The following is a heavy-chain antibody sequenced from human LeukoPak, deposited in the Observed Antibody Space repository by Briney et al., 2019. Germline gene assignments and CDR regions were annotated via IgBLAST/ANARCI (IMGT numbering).Heavy chain of an antibody. Sequence: GGSLRLSCAASGFTFSSYSMNWVRQAPGKGLEWVSSISSSSSYIYYADSVKGRFTISRDNAKNSLYLQMNSLRAEDTAVYYCARLIAVAAMADFDYWGQGTLVTVSS. V-gene: IGHV3-21*01. CDR2: ISSSSSYI. J-gene: IGHJ4*02. CDR3: ARLIAVAAMADFDY. D-gene: IGHD6-19*01. CDR1: GFTFSSYS.